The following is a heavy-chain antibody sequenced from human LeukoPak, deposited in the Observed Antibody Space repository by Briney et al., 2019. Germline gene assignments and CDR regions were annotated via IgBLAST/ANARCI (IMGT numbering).Heavy chain of an antibody. Sequence: SETVSLTCAVYGGSFSGYYWSWIRQPPGKGLEWIGEINHSGSTNYNPSLKSRVTISVDTSKNQFSLKLSSVTAADTAVYYCARVTKYYGDYVTYFQHWGQGTLVTVSS. CDR3: ARVTKYYGDYVTYFQH. CDR1: GGSFSGYY. D-gene: IGHD4-17*01. V-gene: IGHV4-34*01. J-gene: IGHJ1*01. CDR2: INHSGST.